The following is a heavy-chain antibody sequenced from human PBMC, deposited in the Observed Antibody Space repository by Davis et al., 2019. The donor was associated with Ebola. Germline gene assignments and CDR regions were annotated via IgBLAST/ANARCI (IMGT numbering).Heavy chain of an antibody. Sequence: GGSLRLSCAASGFTVSSNYMSWVRQAPGKGLEWVSVIYSGGSTYYADSVKGRFTISRDNSKNTLYLQMNSLRAEDTAVYYCARVVYSSSWYNYWGQGTLVTVSS. CDR3: ARVVYSSSWYNY. D-gene: IGHD6-13*01. V-gene: IGHV3-53*01. CDR2: IYSGGST. CDR1: GFTVSSNY. J-gene: IGHJ4*02.